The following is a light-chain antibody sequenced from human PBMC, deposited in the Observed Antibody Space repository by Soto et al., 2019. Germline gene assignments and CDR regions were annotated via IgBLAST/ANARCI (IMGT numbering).Light chain of an antibody. CDR3: AAWDDSLNGPV. V-gene: IGLV1-44*01. CDR2: TNS. J-gene: IGLJ2*01. CDR1: SSNLGSNT. Sequence: QSVLTQPPSASGTPGQRVTISCSGSSSNLGSNTVNWYQHLPGTAPKLLIYTNSQRPSGVPDRFSGSKSGASASLAISGLQSEDEADYYCAAWDDSLNGPVFGGGTKLTVL.